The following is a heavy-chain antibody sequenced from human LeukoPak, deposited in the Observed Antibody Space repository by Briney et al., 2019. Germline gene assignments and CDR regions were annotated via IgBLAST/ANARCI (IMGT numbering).Heavy chain of an antibody. D-gene: IGHD3-22*01. CDR2: ISAYNGNT. CDR3: ARDSYYDSSGYLYYFDY. V-gene: IGHV1-18*01. Sequence: GASVKVSCKASGYTFTSYGISWVRQAPGQGLEWMGWISAYNGNTNYAQKLQGRVTMTTDTSTSTAYMELRSLRSDDTAVYYCARDSYYDSSGYLYYFDYWGQGTLVTVSS. J-gene: IGHJ4*02. CDR1: GYTFTSYG.